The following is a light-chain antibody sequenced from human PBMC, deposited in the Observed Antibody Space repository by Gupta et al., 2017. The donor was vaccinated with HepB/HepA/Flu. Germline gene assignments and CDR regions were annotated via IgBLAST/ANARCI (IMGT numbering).Light chain of an antibody. CDR2: YVS. CDR3: NSYTSSSTLDYV. CDR1: STDVGAYTY. V-gene: IGLV2-14*03. Sequence: SPLTPPASVSGSPGQSVTSCCTGTSTDVGAYTYVSWYQQHPGKAPTLIIDYVSIRPSGVSTRFSGSKSGNTASLTISGLQADGEADYYCNSYTSSSTLDYVFGTGTKVTVL. J-gene: IGLJ1*01.